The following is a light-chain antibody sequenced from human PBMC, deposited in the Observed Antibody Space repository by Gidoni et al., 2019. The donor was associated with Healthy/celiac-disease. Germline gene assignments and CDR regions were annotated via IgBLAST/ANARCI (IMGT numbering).Light chain of an antibody. CDR3: CSYAGSYTLV. V-gene: IGLV2-11*01. CDR1: SSDVGGYNY. J-gene: IGLJ2*01. CDR2: DVS. Sequence: QSALTQPRSVSGSPGPSVTISCTGTSSDVGGYNYVSWYQHHPGKAPKLVIYDVSKRPSGVPDRFSGSKSGNTASLTISGLQAEDEVDYYCCSYAGSYTLVFGGGTKLTVL.